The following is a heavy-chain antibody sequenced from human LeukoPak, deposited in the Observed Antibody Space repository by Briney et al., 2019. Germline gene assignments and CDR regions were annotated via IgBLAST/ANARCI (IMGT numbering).Heavy chain of an antibody. CDR1: XYTFTSYA. CDR3: ARGGRGWYDY. CDR2: INTNTGNP. V-gene: IGHV7-4-1*02. D-gene: IGHD6-19*01. J-gene: IGHJ4*02. Sequence: SXYTFTSYAXXXXXXAXXQGLXWMGWINTNTGNPTYAQGFTGRFVFSLDTSVSTAYLQISSLKAEDTAVYYCARGGRGWYDYWGQGTLVTVSS.